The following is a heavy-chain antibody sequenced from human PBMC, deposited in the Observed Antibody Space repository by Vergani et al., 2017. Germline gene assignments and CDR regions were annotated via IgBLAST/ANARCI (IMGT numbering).Heavy chain of an antibody. D-gene: IGHD5-24*01. CDR3: ARRRDGYNPYWYFDL. CDR2: INHSGST. Sequence: QVQLQQWGAGLLKPSETLSLTCAVYGGSFSGYYWSWIRQPPGKGLEWIGEINHSGSTNYNPSLKSRVTISVDTSKNQCSLKLSSVTAADTAEYYCARRRDGYNPYWYFDLWGRGTLVTVSS. J-gene: IGHJ2*01. V-gene: IGHV4-34*01. CDR1: GGSFSGYY.